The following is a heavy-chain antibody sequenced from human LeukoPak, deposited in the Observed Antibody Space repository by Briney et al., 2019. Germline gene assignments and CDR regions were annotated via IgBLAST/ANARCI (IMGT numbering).Heavy chain of an antibody. D-gene: IGHD3-3*01. CDR1: GYVFRNYF. CDR3: ATDRGWRTSGYYLYYFEY. J-gene: IGHJ4*02. CDR2: IKNDGSER. Sequence: GGSLRLSCAASGYVFRNYFMSWVRQAPGEGLEWVASIKNDGSERYYVDSVRGRYTISRDNTKNSLFLQMSSLRAEDTVVYYCATDRGWRTSGYYLYYFEYWGQGTLVTFSS. V-gene: IGHV3-7*01.